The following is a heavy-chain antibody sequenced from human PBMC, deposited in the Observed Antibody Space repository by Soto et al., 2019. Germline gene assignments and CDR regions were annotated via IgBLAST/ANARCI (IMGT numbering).Heavy chain of an antibody. CDR3: ARNSRGYSYGYFDY. CDR1: GYTFTSYG. D-gene: IGHD5-18*01. Sequence: ASVKVSCKASGYTFTSYGISWVRQAPGQGLEWMGWISAYNGNTNYALKLQGRVTMTTDTSTSTAYMELRSLRSDDTAVYYCARNSRGYSYGYFDYWGQGTLVTVSS. CDR2: ISAYNGNT. V-gene: IGHV1-18*04. J-gene: IGHJ4*02.